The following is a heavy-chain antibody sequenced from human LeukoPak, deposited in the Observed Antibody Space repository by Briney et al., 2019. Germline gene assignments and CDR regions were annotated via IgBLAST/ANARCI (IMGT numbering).Heavy chain of an antibody. CDR3: ARSPTRCGGDCYANDY. J-gene: IGHJ4*02. CDR2: ISSSSSYI. D-gene: IGHD2-21*02. CDR1: GFTFSSYE. V-gene: IGHV3-21*01. Sequence: GGSLRLSCAASGFTFSSYEMNWVRQAPGKGLEWVSSISSSSSYIYYADSVKGRFTISRDNAKNSLYLQMNSLRAEDTAVYYCARSPTRCGGDCYANDYWGQGTLVTVSS.